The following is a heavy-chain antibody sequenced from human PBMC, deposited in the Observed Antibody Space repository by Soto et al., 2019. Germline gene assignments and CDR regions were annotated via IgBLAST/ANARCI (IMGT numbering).Heavy chain of an antibody. CDR1: VGSVTTGSYK. Sequence: QVQLQESGPGLVRPSETLSLTCTVSVGSVTTGSYKWSWIRRPPGKGLEWIGNIFFTGITHYNPSLNIRVTMSVDTSKNQFSLTVTSVTAADTAVYYCARDGHGMDVWGQGTTVTVSS. V-gene: IGHV4-61*01. J-gene: IGHJ6*02. CDR2: IFFTGIT. CDR3: ARDGHGMDV.